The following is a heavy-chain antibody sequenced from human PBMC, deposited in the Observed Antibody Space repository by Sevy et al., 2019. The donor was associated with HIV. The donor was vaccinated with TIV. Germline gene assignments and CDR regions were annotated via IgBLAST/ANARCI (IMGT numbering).Heavy chain of an antibody. CDR2: IRGSGGST. CDR3: RGDYDSSQLASYYYYGMDV. D-gene: IGHD3-22*01. V-gene: IGHV3-23*01. J-gene: IGHJ6*02. CDR1: GFTFSSYA. Sequence: GGSLRLSCSASGFTFSSYAMDWVRQAPGKGLEWVSTIRGSGGSTYYAGSVKGRFTISRDNSKNTLYLQMNSLRAEDTAVYYCRGDYDSSQLASYYYYGMDVWGQGTTVTVSS.